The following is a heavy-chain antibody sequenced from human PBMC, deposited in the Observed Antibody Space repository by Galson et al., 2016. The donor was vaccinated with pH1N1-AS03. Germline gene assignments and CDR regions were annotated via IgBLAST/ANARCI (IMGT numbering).Heavy chain of an antibody. J-gene: IGHJ3*02. CDR3: IKGGAASADFFDI. V-gene: IGHV3-9*02. CDR2: ISWNSNMI. D-gene: IGHD3/OR15-3a*01. Sequence: SLRLSCAVSGFRSDDYAMHWVRQAPGKGLEWVSSISWNSNMIDYADSVKGRFTISRDSAKNSLNLQMNSLRAEDTALYYCIKGGAASADFFDIWGQGTMVTVSS. CDR1: GFRSDDYA.